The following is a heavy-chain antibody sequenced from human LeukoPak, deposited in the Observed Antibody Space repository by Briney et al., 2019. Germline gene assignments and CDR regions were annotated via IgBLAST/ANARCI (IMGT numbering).Heavy chain of an antibody. CDR3: ARKLRLGGNWFDP. V-gene: IGHV1-69*15. Sequence: SVXXSCKTSGGTFTSYAITWVRQAPGQGLEWMGKIIPISGTTNYAQKFQGRGTFTADESKSTAYMEVSSLRSEDTALYYCARKLRLGGNWFDPWGQGTLVTVSS. J-gene: IGHJ5*02. CDR1: GGTFTSYA. CDR2: IIPISGTT. D-gene: IGHD1-26*01.